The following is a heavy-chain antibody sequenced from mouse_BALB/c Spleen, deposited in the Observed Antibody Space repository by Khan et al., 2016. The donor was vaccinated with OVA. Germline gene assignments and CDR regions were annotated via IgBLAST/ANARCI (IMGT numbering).Heavy chain of an antibody. CDR3: ARYDDDYDGAFAY. V-gene: IGHV3-8*02. CDR2: ISYSGST. CDR1: GDSITSGY. Sequence: EVQLVESGPSLVKPSQTLSLTCSVTGDSITSGYWNWIRKFPGNKLEYMGYISYSGSTYYNPSLKSRISITRDTSKNQYYLQLNSVTTEDTATYYVARYDDDYDGAFAYWGQGTLVTVSA. D-gene: IGHD2-4*01. J-gene: IGHJ3*01.